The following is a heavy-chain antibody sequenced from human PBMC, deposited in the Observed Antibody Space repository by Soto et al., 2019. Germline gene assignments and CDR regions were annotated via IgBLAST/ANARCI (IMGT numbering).Heavy chain of an antibody. V-gene: IGHV3-33*01. CDR2: IWYDGSNK. CDR3: ARGIVGATYSLDY. J-gene: IGHJ4*02. Sequence: PGGSLRLSCAASGFTFSSYGMHWVRQAPGKGLEWVAVIWYDGSNKYYADSVKGRFTISRDNSKNTLYLQMNSLGAEDTAVYYCARGIVGATYSLDYWGQGTRVTVSS. D-gene: IGHD1-26*01. CDR1: GFTFSSYG.